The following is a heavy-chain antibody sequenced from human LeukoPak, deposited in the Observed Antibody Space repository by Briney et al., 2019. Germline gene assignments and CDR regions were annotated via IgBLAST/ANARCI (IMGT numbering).Heavy chain of an antibody. CDR1: GFTFSTYA. D-gene: IGHD1-26*01. J-gene: IGHJ6*03. Sequence: GGSPRLSCAASGFTFSTYAMSWVRQAAGKGLEWVSLISGSGGGTYYADSVKDRFTISRDNSKNTLYLQLNSLRVEDTAVYYCAKNRGAGSHYYYHMNVWGKGTTVTVSS. V-gene: IGHV3-23*01. CDR3: AKNRGAGSHYYYHMNV. CDR2: ISGSGGGT.